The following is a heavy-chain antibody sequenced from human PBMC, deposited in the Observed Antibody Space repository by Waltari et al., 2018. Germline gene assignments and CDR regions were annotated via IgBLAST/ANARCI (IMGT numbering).Heavy chain of an antibody. Sequence: QVHLVESGGGVVQPGRSLRLSCAASGFTFRLYSLNWVRQAPGKGLEWVAFISGDGTTQYYADSVKGRVTVSRDNSMNTVFLQMNTLRPEDTALYYCARRSSSGVFRALDMWGQGTMVSVSS. D-gene: IGHD6-25*01. J-gene: IGHJ3*02. V-gene: IGHV3-30*14. CDR3: ARRSSSGVFRALDM. CDR2: ISGDGTTQ. CDR1: GFTFRLYS.